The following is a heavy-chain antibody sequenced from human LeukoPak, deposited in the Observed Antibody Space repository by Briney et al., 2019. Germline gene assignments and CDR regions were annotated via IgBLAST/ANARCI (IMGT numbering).Heavy chain of an antibody. CDR1: GFTFSDYY. V-gene: IGHV3-11*06. CDR2: ISSSSSYT. Sequence: GSLRLSCAASGFTFSDYYMSWIRQAPGKGLEWVSYISSSSSYTNYADSVKGRFTISRDNAKNSLYLQMNSLRAEDTAVYYCARDHSSSWYAAGAFDIRGQGTMVTVSS. D-gene: IGHD6-13*01. CDR3: ARDHSSSWYAAGAFDI. J-gene: IGHJ3*02.